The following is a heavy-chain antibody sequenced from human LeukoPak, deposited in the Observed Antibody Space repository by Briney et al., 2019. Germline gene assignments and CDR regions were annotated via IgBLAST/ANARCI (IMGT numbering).Heavy chain of an antibody. CDR1: GYTFTSYA. D-gene: IGHD5-18*01. Sequence: ASVKVSCKASGYTFTSYAMHWVRQAPGQGLEWMGWISAYNGNTNYTQKLQGRVTMTTDTSTSTAYMELRSLRSDDTAVYYCASWRNSYGYSWGQGTLVTVSS. J-gene: IGHJ4*02. CDR2: ISAYNGNT. V-gene: IGHV1-18*01. CDR3: ASWRNSYGYS.